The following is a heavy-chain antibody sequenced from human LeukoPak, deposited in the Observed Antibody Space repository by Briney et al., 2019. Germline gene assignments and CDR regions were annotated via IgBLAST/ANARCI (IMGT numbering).Heavy chain of an antibody. D-gene: IGHD3-10*01. CDR3: ARVVVVRGVNYYYMDV. J-gene: IGHJ6*03. V-gene: IGHV3-30*04. Sequence: GGSLRLSCAASRFSFSSFAMHWVRQAPGKGLEWVALISYDGSNKYYADSVKGRFTISRDNSKNTVYLQMNSLRAEDTAVYYCARVVVVRGVNYYYMDVWGKGTTVTISS. CDR2: ISYDGSNK. CDR1: RFSFSSFA.